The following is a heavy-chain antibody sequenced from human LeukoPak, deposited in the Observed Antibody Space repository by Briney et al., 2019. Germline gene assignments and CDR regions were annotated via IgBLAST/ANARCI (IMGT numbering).Heavy chain of an antibody. CDR2: MNPNSGNT. J-gene: IGHJ6*02. D-gene: IGHD3-3*01. CDR1: GYTFTSYD. CDR3: ARSLPYYDFWSGKIGYYYYGMDV. V-gene: IGHV1-8*01. Sequence: ASVKVSCKASGYTFTSYDINWVRQATAQGLEWMGWMNPNSGNTGYAQKFQGRVTMTRNTSISTAYMELSSLRSEDTAVYYCARSLPYYDFWSGKIGYYYYGMDVWGQGTTVTVSS.